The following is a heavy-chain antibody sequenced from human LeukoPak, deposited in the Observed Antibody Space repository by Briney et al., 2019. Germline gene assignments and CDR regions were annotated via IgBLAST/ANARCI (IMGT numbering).Heavy chain of an antibody. CDR3: AKESLPKTLYSSGWYFDY. J-gene: IGHJ4*02. CDR2: IWYDGSNK. Sequence: GGSLRLSCAASGFTFSSYGMHWVRQAPGKGLEWVAVIWYDGSNKYYADSVKGRLTISRDNSKNTLYLQMNSLRAEDTAVYYCAKESLPKTLYSSGWYFDYWGQGTLVTVSS. CDR1: GFTFSSYG. V-gene: IGHV3-33*06. D-gene: IGHD6-19*01.